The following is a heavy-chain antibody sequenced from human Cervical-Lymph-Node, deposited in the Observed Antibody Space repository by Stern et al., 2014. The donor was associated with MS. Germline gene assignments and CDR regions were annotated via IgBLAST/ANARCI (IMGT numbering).Heavy chain of an antibody. CDR1: GYSFSTYA. J-gene: IGHJ4*02. V-gene: IGHV7-4-1*02. CDR3: ATLSDSASYCDY. D-gene: IGHD4-11*01. CDR2: INTYTGDP. Sequence: MQLVESGSELKKPGASVKISCKASGYSFSTYAMNWVRQAPGQGLEWMGWINTYTGDPTSAQGFTGRFVLSSDTSVSTAYLQINNLKAEDTAIYYCATLSDSASYCDYWGQGTLVTVSS.